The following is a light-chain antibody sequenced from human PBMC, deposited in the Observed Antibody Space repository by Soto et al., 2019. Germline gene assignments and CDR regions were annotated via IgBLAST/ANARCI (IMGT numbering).Light chain of an antibody. CDR3: QQYYNWPLT. V-gene: IGKV3-15*01. J-gene: IGKJ3*01. CDR1: QNIVNN. Sequence: EIVMTQSPATLSVSPGERATLSCRASQNIVNNLAWYQQKPGQGPWLLLYGASTRATGVPARFSGSGSGTEFTLTISSLQSEDFALYYCQQYYNWPLTFGPGTKLDIK. CDR2: GAS.